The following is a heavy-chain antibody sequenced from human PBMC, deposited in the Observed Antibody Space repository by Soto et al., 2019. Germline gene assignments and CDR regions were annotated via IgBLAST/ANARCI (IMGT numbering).Heavy chain of an antibody. D-gene: IGHD6-19*01. CDR2: ISSSSSTI. CDR3: ARGSGVYSSGWYQDYYYYYGMDV. Sequence: PXGSLILTCTASGFTFSSYSMNWVRQAPGKGLEWVSYISSSSSTIYYADSVKGRFTISRDNAKNSLYLQMNSLRDEDTAVYYCARGSGVYSSGWYQDYYYYYGMDVWGQGTKVTVSS. CDR1: GFTFSSYS. J-gene: IGHJ6*02. V-gene: IGHV3-48*02.